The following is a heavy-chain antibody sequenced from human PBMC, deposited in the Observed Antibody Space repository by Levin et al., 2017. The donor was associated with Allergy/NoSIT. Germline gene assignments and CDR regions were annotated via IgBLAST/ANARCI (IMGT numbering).Heavy chain of an antibody. CDR1: GFSFSSYG. CDR2: ISFDGGMI. CDR3: AKVAHFDSSGTFGMDV. J-gene: IGHJ6*02. Sequence: LSLTCAASGFSFSSYGMHWVRQAPGKGLEWVAVISFDGGMIYYADSMKGRFIISRDNSKNTLFLQMNSLSIEDTAVYYCAKVAHFDSSGTFGMDVWGQGTTVTVSS. D-gene: IGHD3-22*01. V-gene: IGHV3-30*18.